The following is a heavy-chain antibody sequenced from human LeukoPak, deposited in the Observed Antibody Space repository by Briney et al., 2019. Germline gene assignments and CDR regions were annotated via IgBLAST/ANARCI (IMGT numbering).Heavy chain of an antibody. CDR3: PRLVAAPGTYYFDY. Sequence: SETLSLTCTVSGGSISSSNYFWGWIRQPPGKGLEWIGNIYYSGGTYYNPSLKSRVTISVDTSKDQFSLKLSSVTAADTAVYYCPRLVAAPGTYYFDYWGQGTLVTVSS. J-gene: IGHJ4*02. V-gene: IGHV4-39*01. CDR1: GGSISSSNYF. D-gene: IGHD6-13*01. CDR2: IYYSGGT.